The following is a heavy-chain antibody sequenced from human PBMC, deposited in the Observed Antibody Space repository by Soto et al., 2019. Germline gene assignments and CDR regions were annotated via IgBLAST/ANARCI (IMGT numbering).Heavy chain of an antibody. CDR2: KNPNSGNT. CDR1: GYTFTSYD. J-gene: IGHJ5*02. D-gene: IGHD1-7*01. CDR3: ARVAGTTPGDDFDP. V-gene: IGHV1-8*01. Sequence: QVQLVQSGAEVKKPGASVKVSCKASGYTFTSYDINWVRQATGQGLEWMGWKNPNSGNTGYAQKFQGRVTMTRNTSISTAYMELSSLRSEDTAVYYCARVAGTTPGDDFDPWGQGTLVTVSS.